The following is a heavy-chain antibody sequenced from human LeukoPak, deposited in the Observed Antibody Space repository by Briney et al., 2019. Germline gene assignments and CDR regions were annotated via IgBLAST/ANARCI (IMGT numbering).Heavy chain of an antibody. CDR2: IIPIFGTA. J-gene: IGHJ4*02. Sequence: SVKVSCKASGYTFTSYDINWVRQAPGQGLEWMGGIIPIFGTANYAQKFQGRVTITADKSTSTAYMELSSLRSEDTAVYYCARGYSGSYSDYWGQGTLVTVSS. CDR3: ARGYSGSYSDY. CDR1: GYTFTSYD. V-gene: IGHV1-69*06. D-gene: IGHD1-26*01.